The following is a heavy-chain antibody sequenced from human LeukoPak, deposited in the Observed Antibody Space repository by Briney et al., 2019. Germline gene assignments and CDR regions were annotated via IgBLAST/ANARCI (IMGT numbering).Heavy chain of an antibody. D-gene: IGHD3-22*01. CDR1: GFTFGNYA. CDR3: ARANSFASSGYYFDY. V-gene: IGHV3-49*03. CDR2: IRSKTYRGTT. J-gene: IGHJ4*02. Sequence: GGSLRLSCTASGFTFGNYALSWFRQAPGKGLEWVAFIRSKTYRGTTEYAASVKGRFTISRDDSKSIAYLQMNSLKTEDTAVYYCARANSFASSGYYFDYWGQGTLVTVSS.